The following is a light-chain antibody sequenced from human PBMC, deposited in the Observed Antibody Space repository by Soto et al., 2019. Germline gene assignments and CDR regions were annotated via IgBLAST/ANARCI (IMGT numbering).Light chain of an antibody. CDR1: QSMSTY. CDR3: QQSYLSFT. J-gene: IGKJ4*01. V-gene: IGKV1-39*01. Sequence: DIQLTQSPTSLSASVGDRVTITCRASQSMSTYLNWYQQKPGKAPKLLINDASSLQTGVPSRFSGSGSGTDFTLTINSLQPDDFATYYCQQSYLSFTFGGGTKVEIK. CDR2: DAS.